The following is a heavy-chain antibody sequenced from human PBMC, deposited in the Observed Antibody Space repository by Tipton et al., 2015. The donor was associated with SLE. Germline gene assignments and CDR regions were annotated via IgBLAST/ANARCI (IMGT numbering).Heavy chain of an antibody. CDR3: AREVRNAFDI. V-gene: IGHV4-59*01. CDR2: IYYSGST. CDR1: GFTFSSYE. J-gene: IGHJ3*02. Sequence: LRLSCAASGFTFSSYEMNWIRQPAGKGLEWIGYIYYSGSTNYNPSLKSRVTISVDTSKNHFSLKLSSVTASDTAVYYCAREVRNAFDIWGQGTMVTVSS.